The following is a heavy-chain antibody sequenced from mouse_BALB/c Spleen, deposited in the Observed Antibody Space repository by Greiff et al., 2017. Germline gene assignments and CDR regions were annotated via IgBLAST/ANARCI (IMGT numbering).Heavy chain of an antibody. Sequence: EVMLVESGAELVKPGASVKLSCTASGFNIKDTYMHWVKQRPEQGLEWIGRIDPANGNTKYDPKFQGKATITADTSSNTAYLQLSSLTSEDTAVYYCARSDDGDYYAMDYWGQGTSVTVSS. J-gene: IGHJ4*01. V-gene: IGHV14-3*02. D-gene: IGHD2-12*01. CDR1: GFNIKDTY. CDR3: ARSDDGDYYAMDY. CDR2: IDPANGNT.